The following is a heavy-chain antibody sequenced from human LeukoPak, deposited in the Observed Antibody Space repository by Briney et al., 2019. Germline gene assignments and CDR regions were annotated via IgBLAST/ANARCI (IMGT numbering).Heavy chain of an antibody. V-gene: IGHV3-21*01. Sequence: GGSLRLSCTASGFTFISHTMNWVRQAPGKGLEWVSSFGSSGNYIYYADSVKGRFTISRDNAKNSLYLQMNSLRGEDTAVYYCAGDRYGGYDFDYWGQGILVTVSS. D-gene: IGHD5-12*01. CDR2: FGSSGNYI. J-gene: IGHJ4*02. CDR1: GFTFISHT. CDR3: AGDRYGGYDFDY.